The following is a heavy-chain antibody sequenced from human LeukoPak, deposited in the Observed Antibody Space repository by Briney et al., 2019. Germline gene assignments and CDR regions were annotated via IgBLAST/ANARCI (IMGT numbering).Heavy chain of an antibody. CDR3: ARDSEASSSRLPFDY. D-gene: IGHD6-6*01. CDR1: GFTLSDYY. Sequence: KPGGSLRLSCAASGFTLSDYYMSWIRQAPGKGLEWVSYISSSGSTIYYADSVKGRFTISRDNAKNSLYLQMNSLRAEDTAVYYCARDSEASSSRLPFDYWGQGTLVTVSS. CDR2: ISSSGSTI. V-gene: IGHV3-11*01. J-gene: IGHJ4*02.